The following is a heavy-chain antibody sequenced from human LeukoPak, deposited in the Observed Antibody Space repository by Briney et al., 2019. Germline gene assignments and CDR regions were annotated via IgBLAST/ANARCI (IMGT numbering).Heavy chain of an antibody. D-gene: IGHD2-2*01. CDR3: ARTRDNYYYMDV. CDR1: GFTFSSYW. J-gene: IGHJ6*03. Sequence: PWGSLGLSCAASGFTFSSYWMSWVRQAPGPGLEWVANIKQDGSEKYYVDSVKGRFTISRDNAKNSLYLQMNSLRAEDTAVYYCARTRDNYYYMDVWGKGTTVTVSS. CDR2: IKQDGSEK. V-gene: IGHV3-7*01.